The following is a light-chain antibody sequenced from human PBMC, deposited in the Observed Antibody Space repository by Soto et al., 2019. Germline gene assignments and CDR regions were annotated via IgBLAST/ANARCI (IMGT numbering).Light chain of an antibody. V-gene: IGLV1-44*01. CDR3: AAWDDSLTGVV. CDR1: SSNIGSNT. Sequence: QSVLTQPPSTSATPGQRVSISCSGRSSNIGSNTVNWYQQFPGTAPKLLIYSNSQRPSGVPDRFSGSKSGTSASLAISGLQSEDEADYYCAAWDDSLTGVVFGGGTKVTVL. CDR2: SNS. J-gene: IGLJ2*01.